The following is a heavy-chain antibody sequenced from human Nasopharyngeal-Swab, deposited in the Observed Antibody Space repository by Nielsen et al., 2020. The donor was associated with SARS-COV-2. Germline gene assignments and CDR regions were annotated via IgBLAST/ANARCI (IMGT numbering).Heavy chain of an antibody. CDR3: AKGISGSYYDYFDY. CDR2: INSDGSST. J-gene: IGHJ4*02. Sequence: GGSLRLSCAASGFTYDDYSMHWVRQVPGKGLVWVSRINSDGSSTSYADSVKGRFTISRDNAKNTLYLQMNSLRAEDTAVYYCAKGISGSYYDYFDYWGQGTLVTVSS. V-gene: IGHV3-74*01. D-gene: IGHD1-26*01. CDR1: GFTYDDYS.